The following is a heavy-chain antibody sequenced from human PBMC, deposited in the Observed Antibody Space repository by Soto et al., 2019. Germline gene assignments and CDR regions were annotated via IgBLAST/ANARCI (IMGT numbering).Heavy chain of an antibody. CDR1: GFIISEYG. D-gene: IGHD1-1*01. CDR2: FSGGGGGT. J-gene: IGHJ5*02. V-gene: IGHV3-23*01. Sequence: EVQLLESGGRLVQPGGSLRLSCAVSGFIISEYGVTWVRQAPGKGLEWVSGFSGGGGGTFYADSVKGRFTISRDDPKNTAYLQMNSLGAEDTAFYYCDRWNGFGDRWGQGTLVTVSS. CDR3: DRWNGFGDR.